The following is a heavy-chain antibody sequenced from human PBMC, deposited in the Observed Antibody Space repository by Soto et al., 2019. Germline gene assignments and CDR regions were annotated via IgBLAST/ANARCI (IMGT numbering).Heavy chain of an antibody. D-gene: IGHD2-21*01. V-gene: IGHV3-11*01. CDR3: ARRLFLDV. Sequence: QMQLVESGGNLVKPGGSLRLSSSGSGFSFGDYYMNWIRKAPGKGLEWVSYISSGGNTISYSDSVKGRFTISRDNAKKSVYLEMDSLRPEDTAVYYCARRLFLDVWGQGTLVTVSS. CDR1: GFSFGDYY. J-gene: IGHJ4*02. CDR2: ISSGGNTI.